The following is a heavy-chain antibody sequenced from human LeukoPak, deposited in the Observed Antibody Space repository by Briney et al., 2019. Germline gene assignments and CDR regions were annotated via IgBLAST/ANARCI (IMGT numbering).Heavy chain of an antibody. D-gene: IGHD3-3*01. CDR2: FDPEDGET. Sequence: ASVTVSCTVSGYTLTVLSMHWVRQAPGKGLEWMGGFDPEDGETIYAQKFQGRVTMTEDTSTDTAYMELSSLRSEDTAVYYCAPSERGEWLSYNWFDPWGQGTLVTVSS. J-gene: IGHJ5*02. CDR3: APSERGEWLSYNWFDP. CDR1: GYTLTVLS. V-gene: IGHV1-24*01.